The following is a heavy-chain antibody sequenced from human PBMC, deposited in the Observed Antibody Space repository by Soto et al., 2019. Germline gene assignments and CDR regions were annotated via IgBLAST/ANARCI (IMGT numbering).Heavy chain of an antibody. CDR1: GFTFSSYA. D-gene: IGHD3-3*01. Sequence: GGSLRLFCAASGFTFSSYAMHWVRQAPGKGLEWVAVISYDGSNKYYADSVKGRFTISRDNSKNTLYLQMNSLRAEDTAVYYCARVSIRFLEWLSNPIDYWGQGTLVTVSS. J-gene: IGHJ4*02. CDR3: ARVSIRFLEWLSNPIDY. V-gene: IGHV3-30-3*01. CDR2: ISYDGSNK.